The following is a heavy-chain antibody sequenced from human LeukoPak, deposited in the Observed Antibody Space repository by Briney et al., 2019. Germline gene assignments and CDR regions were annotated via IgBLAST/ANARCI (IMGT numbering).Heavy chain of an antibody. J-gene: IGHJ6*02. D-gene: IGHD6-6*01. Sequence: PGRSLRLSCAASGFTFSSYGMHWVRQAPGKGLEWVAVIWYDGSNKYYADSVKGRFTISRDNSKNTLYLQMNSLRAEDTAVYYCARDEAQYSRDYYYGMDVWGQGTTVTVSS. CDR2: IWYDGSNK. CDR1: GFTFSSYG. V-gene: IGHV3-33*01. CDR3: ARDEAQYSRDYYYGMDV.